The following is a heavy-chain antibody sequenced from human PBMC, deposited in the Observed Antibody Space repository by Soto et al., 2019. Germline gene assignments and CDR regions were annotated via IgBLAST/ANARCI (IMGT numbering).Heavy chain of an antibody. CDR1: GYTFTGYY. J-gene: IGHJ6*02. CDR2: INPNSGGT. Sequence: ASVKVSCKASGYTFTGYYMHWVRQAPGQGLEWMGWINPNSGGTNYAQKFQGWVTMTRDTSISTAYMELSRLRSDDTAVYYCARGKIFSSSSSSDYYYYGMDVWGQGTTVTAP. V-gene: IGHV1-2*04. D-gene: IGHD6-6*01. CDR3: ARGKIFSSSSSSDYYYYGMDV.